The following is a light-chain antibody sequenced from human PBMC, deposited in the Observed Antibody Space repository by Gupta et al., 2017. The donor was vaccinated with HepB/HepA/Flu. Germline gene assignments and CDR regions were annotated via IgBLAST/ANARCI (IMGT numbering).Light chain of an antibody. V-gene: IGKV3-20*01. Sequence: DSVFTQSPGTLALSPGERATLSCRASQGISSRYVAWYQQKRGQATRLLLDGASIRATGVPERCSGRGTGKVFMITSSGLEAEDVAFYSCHQYGGAPFTFGRGTKVEIK. J-gene: IGKJ4*02. CDR3: HQYGGAPFT. CDR1: QGISSRY. CDR2: GAS.